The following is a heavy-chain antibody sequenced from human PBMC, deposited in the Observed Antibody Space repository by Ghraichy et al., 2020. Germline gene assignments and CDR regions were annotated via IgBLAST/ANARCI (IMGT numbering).Heavy chain of an antibody. D-gene: IGHD3-3*01. V-gene: IGHV4-59*01. J-gene: IGHJ6*02. CDR2: IYYSGST. CDR1: GGSISSYY. Sequence: SETLSLTCTVSGGSISSYYWSWIRQPPGKGLEWIGYIYYSGSTNYNPSLKSRVTISVDTSKNQFSLKLSSVTAADTAVYYCARGYYDFWSGLQTSYYYGMDVWGQGTTVTVSS. CDR3: ARGYYDFWSGLQTSYYYGMDV.